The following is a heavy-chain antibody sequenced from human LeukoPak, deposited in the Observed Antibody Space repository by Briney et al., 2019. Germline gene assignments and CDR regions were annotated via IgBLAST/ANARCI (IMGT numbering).Heavy chain of an antibody. CDR1: GFTFSSYA. D-gene: IGHD3-16*01. CDR2: ISGSGGST. V-gene: IGHV3-23*01. Sequence: GGSRRLSCAASGFTFSSYAMSWVRQAPGKGLEWVAVISGSGGSTYYADSVMGRFTISRDNSKNTLYLQMNSLRAEDTAVYYCAKVWSEGDFDYWGQGTLVTVSS. J-gene: IGHJ4*02. CDR3: AKVWSEGDFDY.